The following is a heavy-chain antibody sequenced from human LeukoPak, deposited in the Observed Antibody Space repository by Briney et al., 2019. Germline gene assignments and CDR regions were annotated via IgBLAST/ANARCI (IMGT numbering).Heavy chain of an antibody. D-gene: IGHD3-16*02. J-gene: IGHJ4*02. V-gene: IGHV4-30-4*01. Sequence: PSETLSLTCTVSGGSISSGDYYWSWIRQPPGKGLEWVGYIYYSGTTYYNPSLKSRVNISVDTSKNQFSLKLSSVTAADTAVYYCAREALGELSFYWGQGTLVTVSS. CDR2: IYYSGTT. CDR1: GGSISSGDYY. CDR3: AREALGELSFY.